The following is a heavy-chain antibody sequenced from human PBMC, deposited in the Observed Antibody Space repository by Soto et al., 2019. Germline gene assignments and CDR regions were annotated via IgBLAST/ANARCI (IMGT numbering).Heavy chain of an antibody. J-gene: IGHJ6*02. CDR2: IYYSGST. Sequence: SETLSLTCTVSGGSISSGGYYWSWIRQHPGKGLEWIGYIYYSGSTYYNPSLKSRVTISVDTSKNQFSLKLSSVTAADTAVYYCARDFCRARYIYGMDVWGQGTTVTVSS. CDR3: ARDFCRARYIYGMDV. V-gene: IGHV4-31*03. CDR1: GGSISSGGYY. D-gene: IGHD1-1*01.